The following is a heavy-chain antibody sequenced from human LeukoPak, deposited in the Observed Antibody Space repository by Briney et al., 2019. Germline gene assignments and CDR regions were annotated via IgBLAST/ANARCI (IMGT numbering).Heavy chain of an antibody. Sequence: SVSVSCTASGGTFSSYAISWVRQAPGQGLEWMGRIIPILGIANYAQKFQGRVTITADKSTSTAYMELSSLRSEDTAVYYCVMYYDSSYIDPWGRGTLVTVSS. V-gene: IGHV1-69*04. CDR1: GGTFSSYA. J-gene: IGHJ5*02. CDR3: VMYYDSSYIDP. D-gene: IGHD3-22*01. CDR2: IIPILGIA.